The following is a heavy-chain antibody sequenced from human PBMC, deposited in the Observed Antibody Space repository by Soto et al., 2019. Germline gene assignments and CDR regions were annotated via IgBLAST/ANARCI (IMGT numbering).Heavy chain of an antibody. V-gene: IGHV3-30*18. CDR2: ISYDGSNK. J-gene: IGHJ6*02. Sequence: GGSLRLSCAASGFTFSSYGMHWVRQAPGKGLEWVAVISYDGSNKYYADSVKGRFTISRDNSKNTLYLQMNSLRAEDTAVYYCAKIVATTRYYYYGMDVWGQGTTVTVSS. D-gene: IGHD5-12*01. CDR1: GFTFSSYG. CDR3: AKIVATTRYYYYGMDV.